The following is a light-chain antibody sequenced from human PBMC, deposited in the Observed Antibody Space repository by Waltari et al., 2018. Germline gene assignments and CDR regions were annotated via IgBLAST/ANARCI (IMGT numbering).Light chain of an antibody. V-gene: IGLV1-40*01. J-gene: IGLJ3*02. CDR2: GKS. CDR3: QSYDSSLSGSNWV. Sequence: QSVLTPPPSVSGAPGQRVTIPCPGSSPNLGAGYDFHWYQQLPGTAPKLLLSGKSNRPSGVPDRFSGSKSGTSASLAITGLQAEDEADYYCQSYDSSLSGSNWVFGGGTKLTVL. CDR1: SPNLGAGYD.